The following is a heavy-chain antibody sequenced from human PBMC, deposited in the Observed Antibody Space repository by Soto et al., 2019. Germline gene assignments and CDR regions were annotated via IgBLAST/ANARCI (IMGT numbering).Heavy chain of an antibody. CDR3: ARDPGYCSSTSCYPPAYGMDV. V-gene: IGHV4-30-2*01. D-gene: IGHD2-2*01. CDR2: IYHSGST. CDR1: GGSISSGGYS. J-gene: IGHJ6*02. Sequence: SETLSLTCAVSGGSISSGGYSWSWIRQPPGKGLERIGYIYHSGSTYYNPSLKSRVTISVDRSKNQFSLKLSSVTAADTAVYYCARDPGYCSSTSCYPPAYGMDVWGQGTTVTVSS.